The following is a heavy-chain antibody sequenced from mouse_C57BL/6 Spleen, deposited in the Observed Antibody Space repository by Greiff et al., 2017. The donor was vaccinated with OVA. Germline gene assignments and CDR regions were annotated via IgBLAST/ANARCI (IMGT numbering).Heavy chain of an antibody. V-gene: IGHV5-4*01. J-gene: IGHJ4*01. D-gene: IGHD2-3*01. CDR2: ISDGGSYT. CDR1: GFTFSSYA. Sequence: EVHLVESGGGLVKPGGSLKLSCAASGFTFSSYAMSWVRQTPEKRLEWVATISDGGSYTYYPDNVKGRFTLSRDNAKNNLYLQMSHLKSEDTAMYYCARDGDDYAMDYWGQGTSVTVSS. CDR3: ARDGDDYAMDY.